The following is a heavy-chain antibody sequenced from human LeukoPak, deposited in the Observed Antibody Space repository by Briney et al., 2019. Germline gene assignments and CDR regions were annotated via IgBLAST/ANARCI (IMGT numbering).Heavy chain of an antibody. V-gene: IGHV3-30*18. CDR1: GFTFSSYG. J-gene: IGHJ2*01. D-gene: IGHD4-23*01. CDR2: ISYDETNK. CDR3: AKNNDYGGSYWYFDL. Sequence: TGGSLRLSCAASGFTFSSYGMSWVRQAPGKGLEWVAVISYDETNKYYEDSVKGRFTISRDSSKNTLYLQMSSLRDEDTAVYYCAKNNDYGGSYWYFDLWGRGTLVTVSS.